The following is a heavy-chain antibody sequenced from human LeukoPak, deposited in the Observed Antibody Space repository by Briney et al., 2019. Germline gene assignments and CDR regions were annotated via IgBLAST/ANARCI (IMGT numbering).Heavy chain of an antibody. V-gene: IGHV4-31*03. Sequence: SQTLSLTCTVSGGSISSGGYYWSWIRQHPGKGLEWIGYIYYSGSTYYNPSLKSRVTISVDTSKNQFSLKLSSVAAADTAVYYCARLYSSSSGQTFDYWGQGTLVTVSS. CDR2: IYYSGST. J-gene: IGHJ4*02. D-gene: IGHD6-6*01. CDR1: GGSISSGGYY. CDR3: ARLYSSSSGQTFDY.